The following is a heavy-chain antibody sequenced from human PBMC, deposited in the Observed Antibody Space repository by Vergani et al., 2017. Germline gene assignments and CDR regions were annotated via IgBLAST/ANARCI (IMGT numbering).Heavy chain of an antibody. CDR1: GFSFNTYW. Sequence: EVQLVESGGGSVQSGGSLRLSFVASGFSFNTYWMHWVRQVPGQGLMWVARIDEYGNRATYGDFETGRFTISRDNAKNTVFLQMNNLRADAAGVYYCVRTEYCTGIACNTRFDSWGQGALVTVSS. V-gene: IGHV3-74*03. CDR2: IDEYGNRA. CDR3: VRTEYCTGIACNTRFDS. J-gene: IGHJ5*01. D-gene: IGHD2-8*02.